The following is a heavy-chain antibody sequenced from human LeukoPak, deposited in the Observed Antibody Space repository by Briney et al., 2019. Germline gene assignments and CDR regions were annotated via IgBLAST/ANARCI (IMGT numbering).Heavy chain of an antibody. Sequence: GRSLRLSCAASGFTFSSYAMHWVRQAPGKGLEWVAVISYDGSNKYYADSVKGRFTISRDNSKNTLYLQTNSLRAEDTAVYYCARDVTYCGGDCYFDYWGQGTLVTVSS. CDR1: GFTFSSYA. D-gene: IGHD2-21*01. CDR3: ARDVTYCGGDCYFDY. J-gene: IGHJ4*02. V-gene: IGHV3-30-3*01. CDR2: ISYDGSNK.